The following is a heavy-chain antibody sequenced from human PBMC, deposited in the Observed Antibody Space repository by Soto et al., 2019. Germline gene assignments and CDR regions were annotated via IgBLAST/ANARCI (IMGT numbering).Heavy chain of an antibody. V-gene: IGHV3-33*01. Sequence: QVQLVESGGGVVQPGRSLRLSCAASGFTFSSYGMHWVRQAPGKGLEWVAVIWDDGSNKYYADSVKGRFTISRDNSKNTLYLQMNSLRAEDTAVYYCARGPLYYYDSSGQAKFDYWGQGTLVTVSS. CDR1: GFTFSSYG. CDR2: IWDDGSNK. CDR3: ARGPLYYYDSSGQAKFDY. D-gene: IGHD3-22*01. J-gene: IGHJ4*02.